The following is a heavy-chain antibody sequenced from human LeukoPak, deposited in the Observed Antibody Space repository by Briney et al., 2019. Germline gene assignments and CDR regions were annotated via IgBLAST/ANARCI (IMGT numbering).Heavy chain of an antibody. D-gene: IGHD3-10*01. CDR2: IYSGGST. CDR3: ARDRDDYFDY. CDR1: GFTVSSNY. Sequence: GGSLRLSCAASGFTVSSNYMNWVRQAPGKGLEWVSVIYSGGSTYYADSVKGRFTISRDDSKNTLYLQMNSLRAEDTALYYCARDRDDYFDYWGQGTLVTVSS. J-gene: IGHJ4*02. V-gene: IGHV3-53*01.